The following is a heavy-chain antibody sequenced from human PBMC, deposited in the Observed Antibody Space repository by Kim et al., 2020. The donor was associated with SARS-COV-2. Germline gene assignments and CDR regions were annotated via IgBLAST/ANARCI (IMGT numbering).Heavy chain of an antibody. CDR1: GFSFSTFA. CDR2: ISAIGGTT. D-gene: IGHD4-17*01. CDR3: AKDQGNDYGEQLDY. V-gene: IGHV3-23*01. Sequence: GGSLRLSCAASGFSFSTFAMSWVRQAPGKGPELGSAISAIGGTTYFSDSVKGRFTISRDNSRNTVYIQMNSLRAEDTAVYYCAKDQGNDYGEQLDYWGQGTLVTVSS. J-gene: IGHJ4*02.